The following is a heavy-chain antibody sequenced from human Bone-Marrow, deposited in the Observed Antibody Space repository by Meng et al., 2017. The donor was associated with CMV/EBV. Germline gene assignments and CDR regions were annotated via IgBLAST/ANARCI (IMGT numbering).Heavy chain of an antibody. Sequence: ASVKVSCKASGYTFTSYDINWVRQATGQGLEWMGWMNPNSGNTGYAQKFQGRVTMTRDTSISTAYMELSRLRSDDTAVYYCARDPIFGVVPANWFDPWGQGTLVTVSS. CDR3: ARDPIFGVVPANWFDP. J-gene: IGHJ5*02. V-gene: IGHV1-8*02. D-gene: IGHD3-3*01. CDR1: GYTFTSYD. CDR2: MNPNSGNT.